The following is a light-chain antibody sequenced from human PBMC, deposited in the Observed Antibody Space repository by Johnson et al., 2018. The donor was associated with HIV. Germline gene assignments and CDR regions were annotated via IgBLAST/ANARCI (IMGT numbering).Light chain of an antibody. CDR1: SSNIGNNY. J-gene: IGLJ1*01. Sequence: HSVLTQPPSVSAAPGQKVTISCSGSSSNIGNNYVSWYQQLPGTAPKLLIYDNNKLPSGIPDRFSGSKSGTSATLGITGLQTGDEADYYCGTWDSSLSAGVFGTGAKVTVL. V-gene: IGLV1-51*01. CDR2: DNN. CDR3: GTWDSSLSAGV.